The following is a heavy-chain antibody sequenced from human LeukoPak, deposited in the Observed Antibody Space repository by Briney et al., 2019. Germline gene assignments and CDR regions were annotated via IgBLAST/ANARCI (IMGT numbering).Heavy chain of an antibody. Sequence: ASVKVSCKASGYTFTTFSLHWVRQAPGQRLEWMGWINAGNANTKYSQNFQGRVTFTRDTSASTAYMELSSLRSEDTAVYYCAREHSSSWSDFDFWGQGTLVTVSS. CDR2: INAGNANT. CDR1: GYTFTTFS. V-gene: IGHV1-3*01. J-gene: IGHJ4*02. CDR3: AREHSSSWSDFDF. D-gene: IGHD6-13*01.